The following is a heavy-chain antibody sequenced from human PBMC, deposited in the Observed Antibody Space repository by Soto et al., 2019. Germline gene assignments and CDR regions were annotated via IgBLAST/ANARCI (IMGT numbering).Heavy chain of an antibody. CDR3: AKDLGTAMVNYFDY. V-gene: IGHV3-9*01. D-gene: IGHD5-18*01. J-gene: IGHJ4*02. Sequence: GGSLRLSCAASGFTFDDYAMHWVRQAPGKGLEWVSGISWNSGSIGYADSVKGRFTISRDNAKNSLYLQMNSLRAEDTALYYCAKDLGTAMVNYFDYWGQGTLVTVSS. CDR2: ISWNSGSI. CDR1: GFTFDDYA.